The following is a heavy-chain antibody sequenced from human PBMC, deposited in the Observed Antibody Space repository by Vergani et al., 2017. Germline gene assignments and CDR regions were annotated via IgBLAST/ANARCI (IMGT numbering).Heavy chain of an antibody. CDR2: ISGSGDST. CDR3: ATGHSXYDY. D-gene: IGHD4-11*01. Sequence: EVQVLESGGGLVQPGGSLRLSCAASGFTFSNYAMTWVRQAPGKGLEWVSTISGSGDSTYYADSVKGRFTISRDNSKNTLYLQTNSLRAEDTAVYYCATGHSXYDYWGQGTLVTVSS. J-gene: IGHJ4*02. V-gene: IGHV3-23*01. CDR1: GFTFSNYA.